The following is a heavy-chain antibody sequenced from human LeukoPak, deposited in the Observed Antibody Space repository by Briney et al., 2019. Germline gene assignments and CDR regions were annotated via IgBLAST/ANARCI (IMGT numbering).Heavy chain of an antibody. CDR1: GGSFSGYY. CDR3: ARLGVAGYYYYYMDV. CDR2: INHSGST. Sequence: SETLSLTCAVYGGSFSGYYWSWIRQPPGKGLEWIGEINHSGSTNYNPSLKSRVTISVDTSKNQFSLKLSSVTAADTAVYYCARLGVAGYYYYYMDVWGKGTTVTISS. D-gene: IGHD6-19*01. J-gene: IGHJ6*03. V-gene: IGHV4-34*01.